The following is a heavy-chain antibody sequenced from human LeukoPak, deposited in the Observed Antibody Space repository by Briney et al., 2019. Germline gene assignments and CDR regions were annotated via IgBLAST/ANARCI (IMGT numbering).Heavy chain of an antibody. CDR2: IYYSGST. D-gene: IGHD4-17*01. CDR3: ARDPEGSYGDYDYYYYMDV. Sequence: SETLSLTCTVSGGSISSYYWSWIRQPPGKGLEWIGYIYYSGSTNYNPSLKSRVTISVATSKNQFSLKLSSVTAADTAVYYCARDPEGSYGDYDYYYYMDVWGKGTTVTVSS. J-gene: IGHJ6*03. CDR1: GGSISSYY. V-gene: IGHV4-59*01.